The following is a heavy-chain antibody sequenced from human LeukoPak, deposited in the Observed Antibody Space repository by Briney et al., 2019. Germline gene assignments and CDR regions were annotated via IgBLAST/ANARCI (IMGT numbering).Heavy chain of an antibody. CDR3: ARVILRGCLYLVY. V-gene: IGHV3-20*04. CDR1: GFNFDDYG. Sequence: GGSLRLSCAASGFNFDDYGMSWVRPAPRQGLALVSGINWYGGSPGYADPVKGRFPISRDNAKNSLYLQMNSLRAEDTDLCYCARVILRGCLYLVYWGQGTPVTVSS. J-gene: IGHJ4*02. CDR2: INWYGGSP. D-gene: IGHD3-16*01.